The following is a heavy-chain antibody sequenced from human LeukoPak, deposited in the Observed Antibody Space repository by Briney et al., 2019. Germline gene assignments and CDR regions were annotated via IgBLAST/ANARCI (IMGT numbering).Heavy chain of an antibody. Sequence: GGSLRLSCAASGFTFSSCAMSWVRQAPGKGLEWVSAISGSGGSTYYADSVKGRFTISRDNSKNTLYLQMNSLRAEDTAAYYCAKGGRRGSGSPPDFDYWGQGTLVTVSS. V-gene: IGHV3-23*01. CDR1: GFTFSSCA. D-gene: IGHD3-10*01. CDR2: ISGSGGST. CDR3: AKGGRRGSGSPPDFDY. J-gene: IGHJ4*02.